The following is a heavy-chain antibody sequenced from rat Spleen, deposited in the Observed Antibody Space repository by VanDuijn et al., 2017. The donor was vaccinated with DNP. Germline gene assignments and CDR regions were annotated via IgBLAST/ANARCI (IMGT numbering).Heavy chain of an antibody. CDR2: INYSGST. D-gene: IGHD1-7*01. V-gene: IGHV3-1*01. J-gene: IGHJ2*01. CDR1: GYSITSNY. CDR3: ARWTRYFDY. Sequence: DVHLQESGPGLVKPAQSLSLTCSVTGYSITSNYWAWIRKFPGNKMEWIGYINYSGSTGYNPSLKSRISITRDTSKNHFFLHLNSVTTEDTATYYCARWTRYFDYWGQGVMVTVSS.